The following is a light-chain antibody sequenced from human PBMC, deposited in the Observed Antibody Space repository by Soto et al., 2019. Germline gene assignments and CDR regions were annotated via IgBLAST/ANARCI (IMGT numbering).Light chain of an antibody. J-gene: IGKJ5*01. CDR1: QSVSSSY. CDR2: GAS. CDR3: QQYGSSPIT. Sequence: EIVLTQSPGTLSLPPGERATLSCRASQSVSSSYLAWYQQKPGQAPRLLIYGASSRATGIPDRFSGSGPGTDLTITISRLEPEDFEVYDCQQYGSSPITFGQGTRLEIK. V-gene: IGKV3-20*01.